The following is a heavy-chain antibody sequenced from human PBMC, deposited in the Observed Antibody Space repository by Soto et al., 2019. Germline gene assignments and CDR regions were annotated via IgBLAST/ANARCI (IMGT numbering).Heavy chain of an antibody. V-gene: IGHV1-69*01. J-gene: IGHJ6*02. CDR1: GDKFSTYA. Sequence: QVQLVQSGAEVRKPGSSVRVACKASGDKFSTYAINWVRQVPGQGLEWLGGIITFFGAAMYAQKFQGRVTITADESATTAYMELSSLGSEDTAVYYCARGGKERFRGSGMDVWGQGTTVTVSS. D-gene: IGHD1-1*01. CDR3: ARGGKERFRGSGMDV. CDR2: IITFFGAA.